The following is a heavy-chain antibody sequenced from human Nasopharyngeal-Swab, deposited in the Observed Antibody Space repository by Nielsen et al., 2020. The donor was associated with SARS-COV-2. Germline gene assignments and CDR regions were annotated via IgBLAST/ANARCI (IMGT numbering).Heavy chain of an antibody. CDR3: ARSVGDYGDLYFDY. D-gene: IGHD4-17*01. CDR2: IGTAGDT. Sequence: GESLKNSCAGSGFTFSSYDMHWVRQATGKGLEWVSAIGTAGDTYYPGSVKGRFTISRENAKNSLYLQMNSLRAGDTAVYYCARSVGDYGDLYFDYWGQGTLVTVSS. J-gene: IGHJ4*02. CDR1: GFTFSSYD. V-gene: IGHV3-13*04.